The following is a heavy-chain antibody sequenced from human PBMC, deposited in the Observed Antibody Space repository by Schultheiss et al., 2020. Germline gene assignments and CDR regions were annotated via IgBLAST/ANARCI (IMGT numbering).Heavy chain of an antibody. CDR2: IYYSGST. CDR3: ARGNDRAGTLGFDS. Sequence: SETLSLTCAVSGYSISSAGYYWSWIRQRPGKGLEFIGIIYYSGSTVYNPALTSRMSMSMDKSRRQFSLRLTSVTAADTAIYYCARGNDRAGTLGFDSWGQGNLVTVSS. D-gene: IGHD1-1*01. CDR1: GYSISSAGYY. V-gene: IGHV4-31*11. J-gene: IGHJ4*02.